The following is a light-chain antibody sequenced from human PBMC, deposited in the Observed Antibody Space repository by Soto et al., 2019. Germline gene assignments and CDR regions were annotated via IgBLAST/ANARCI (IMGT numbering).Light chain of an antibody. J-gene: IGKJ2*01. Sequence: DIVLTQSPATLSVSPGDRVTLSCRASESLFSFLAWYQQKPGQAPRLLMYGVSTRATGIPARFSGGGSATDFTLTISSLQPEDFAFFYCQQYDASPLTSGLGTKVEIK. V-gene: IGKV3-15*01. CDR2: GVS. CDR1: ESLFSF. CDR3: QQYDASPLT.